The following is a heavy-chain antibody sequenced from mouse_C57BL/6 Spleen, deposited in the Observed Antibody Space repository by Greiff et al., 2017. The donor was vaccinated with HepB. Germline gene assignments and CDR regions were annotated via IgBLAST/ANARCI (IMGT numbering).Heavy chain of an antibody. V-gene: IGHV5-9-1*02. D-gene: IGHD1-1*01. CDR3: TRDSYFYAMDY. Sequence: EVQLVESGEGLVKPGGSLKLSCAASGFTFSSYAMSWVRQTPEKRLEWVAYISSGGDYIYYADTVKGRFTISRDKARNTLYLQMSSLKSEDTAMDYCTRDSYFYAMDYWGQGTSVTVSS. CDR2: ISSGGDYI. CDR1: GFTFSSYA. J-gene: IGHJ4*01.